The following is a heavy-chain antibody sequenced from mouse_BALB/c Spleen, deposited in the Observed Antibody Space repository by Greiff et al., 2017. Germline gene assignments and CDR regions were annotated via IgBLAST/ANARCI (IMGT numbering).Heavy chain of an antibody. V-gene: IGHV5-6-4*01. CDR3: ARDGSYYDYGWFAY. Sequence: EVQGVESGGGLVKPGGSLKLSCAASGFTFSSYAMSWVRQTPEKRLEWVATISSGGSYTYYPDSVKGRFTISRDNAKNTLYLQMSSLKSEDTAMYYCARDGSYYDYGWFAYWGQGTLVTVSA. CDR1: GFTFSSYA. J-gene: IGHJ3*01. CDR2: ISSGGSYT. D-gene: IGHD2-4*01.